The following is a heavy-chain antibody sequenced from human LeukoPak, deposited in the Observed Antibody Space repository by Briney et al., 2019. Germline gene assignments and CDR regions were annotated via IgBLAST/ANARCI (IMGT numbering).Heavy chain of an antibody. Sequence: GGSLRLSCAASGFTFSSYEMNWVRQAPGKGLEWVSYISSSGSTIYYADSVKGRFSLYRDNAKNSLYLQMNSLRAEDTAVYYCARGGGGSSWSYYYYGMDVWGKGTTVTVSS. CDR2: ISSSGSTI. CDR3: ARGGGGSSWSYYYYGMDV. V-gene: IGHV3-48*03. CDR1: GFTFSSYE. J-gene: IGHJ6*04. D-gene: IGHD6-13*01.